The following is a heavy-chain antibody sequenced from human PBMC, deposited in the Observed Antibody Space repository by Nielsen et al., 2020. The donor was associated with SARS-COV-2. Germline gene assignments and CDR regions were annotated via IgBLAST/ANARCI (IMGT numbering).Heavy chain of an antibody. Sequence: SGPTLVKPTQTLTLTCTFSGFSLTTSGVSVSWICQPPGKALEWLTRIDWDDDKYYITSLKTRLTISKDTSKNQVVLTMTNMDPVDTATYYCAHRPATNSWPGAFDIWGQGTMVTVSS. D-gene: IGHD6-13*01. CDR3: AHRPATNSWPGAFDI. CDR1: GFSLTTSGVS. CDR2: IDWDDDK. V-gene: IGHV2-70*12. J-gene: IGHJ3*02.